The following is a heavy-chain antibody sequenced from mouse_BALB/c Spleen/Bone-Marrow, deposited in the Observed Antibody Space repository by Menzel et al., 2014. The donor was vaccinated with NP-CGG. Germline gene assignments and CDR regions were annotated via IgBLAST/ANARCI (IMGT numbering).Heavy chain of an antibody. CDR2: IDPAKGNT. CDR3: PRDYGRTAWFAY. V-gene: IGHV14-3*02. CDR1: GFNIKDTH. Sequence: EVQLQQSGAEVVKPGASVKLSCTASGFNIKDTHIHWVKQRPEQGLEWIGMIDPAKGNTKYDPKFQGKATITSDTSSNTAYRQLSSLTSEDTAFDNCPRDYGRTAWFAYWGQGTLVTVSA. J-gene: IGHJ3*01. D-gene: IGHD1-1*01.